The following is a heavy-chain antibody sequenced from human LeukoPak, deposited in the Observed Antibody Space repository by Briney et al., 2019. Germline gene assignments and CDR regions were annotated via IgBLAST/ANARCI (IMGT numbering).Heavy chain of an antibody. CDR1: GFTINTYW. CDR2: IKKDGSEE. Sequence: GGSLRLSCAASGFTINTYWMNLVRQAPGKGLEWVAIIKKDGSEEKYVDSVKGRFTISRDNAKNSLYLQMNSLRAEDTAVYYCAAGSGWLIDYWGQGTLVAVSS. V-gene: IGHV3-7*01. D-gene: IGHD6-19*01. J-gene: IGHJ4*02. CDR3: AAGSGWLIDY.